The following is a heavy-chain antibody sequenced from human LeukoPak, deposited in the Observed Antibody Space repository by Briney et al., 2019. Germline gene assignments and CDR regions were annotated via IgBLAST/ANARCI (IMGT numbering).Heavy chain of an antibody. CDR2: IGYDGSNK. V-gene: IGHV3-30*02. Sequence: GGSLRLSCAASGFTFSSYGMHWVRQAPGKGLEWVAFIGYDGSNKYYADSVKGRFTISRDNSTNTLYLQMNSLRAEDTAVYYCAKDLGSSWEFDYWGQGTLVTVSS. CDR1: GFTFSSYG. D-gene: IGHD6-6*01. CDR3: AKDLGSSWEFDY. J-gene: IGHJ4*02.